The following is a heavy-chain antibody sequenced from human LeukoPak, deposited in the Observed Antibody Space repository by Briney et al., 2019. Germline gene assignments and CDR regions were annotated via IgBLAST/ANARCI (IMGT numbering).Heavy chain of an antibody. J-gene: IGHJ4*02. CDR1: GYTFTSYA. D-gene: IGHD4-17*01. V-gene: IGHV1-3*01. CDR2: INAGNGNT. Sequence: ASVKVSCKAPGYTFTSYAMHWVRQAPGQRLEWMGWINAGNGNTKYSQKFQGRVTMTEDTSTDTAYMELSSLRSEDTAVYYCATGPDYGYYFDYWGQGTLVTVSS. CDR3: ATGPDYGYYFDY.